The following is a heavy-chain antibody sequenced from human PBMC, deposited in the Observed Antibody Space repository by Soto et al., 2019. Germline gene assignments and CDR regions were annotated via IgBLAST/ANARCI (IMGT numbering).Heavy chain of an antibody. J-gene: IGHJ4*02. D-gene: IGHD3-22*01. CDR3: ARPNYYDDSSGYST. Sequence: QVQLVQSGAEVKKPGSSVKVSCKASGGTFSSYTISWVRQAPGQGLEWMGRIIPILGIAKYAQKFQGRVTITADKSTSTAYMELSSLRSEDTAVYYCARPNYYDDSSGYSTWGQGTLVTVSS. CDR1: GGTFSSYT. V-gene: IGHV1-69*02. CDR2: IIPILGIA.